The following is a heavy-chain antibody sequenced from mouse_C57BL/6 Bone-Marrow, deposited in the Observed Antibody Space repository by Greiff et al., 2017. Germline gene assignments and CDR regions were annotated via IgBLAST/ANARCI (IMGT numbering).Heavy chain of an antibody. J-gene: IGHJ1*03. D-gene: IGHD2-1*01. Sequence: QVQLQQPGAELVMPGASVKLSCKASGYTFTSYWMHWVKQRPGQGLEWIGEIDPSDSYTKYNQKFKGKSTLTVDQSSSTAYMQLSSLTSSDSAVYYCATPPSGNYGWYFDVWGTGTTVTVSS. CDR2: IDPSDSYT. CDR1: GYTFTSYW. V-gene: IGHV1-69*01. CDR3: ATPPSGNYGWYFDV.